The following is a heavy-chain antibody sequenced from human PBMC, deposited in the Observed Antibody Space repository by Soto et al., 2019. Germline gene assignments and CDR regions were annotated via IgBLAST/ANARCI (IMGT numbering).Heavy chain of an antibody. V-gene: IGHV4-4*07. CDR3: ARDLAAAGTVSWFDP. CDR1: GGSISSYY. J-gene: IGHJ5*02. Sequence: SETLSLTCTVPGGSISSYYWSWIRQPAGKGLEWSGRIYTRVSTNYNPSLNSRVTMPVDTSKNPFSLKLSSVTAADTAAYYCARDLAAAGTVSWFDPWGQGTLVTVSS. D-gene: IGHD6-13*01. CDR2: IYTRVST.